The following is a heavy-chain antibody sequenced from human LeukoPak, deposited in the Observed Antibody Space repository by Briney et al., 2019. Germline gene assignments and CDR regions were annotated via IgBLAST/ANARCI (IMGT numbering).Heavy chain of an antibody. Sequence: ASVKVSCKASGYTFTSYDINWVRQATGQGLEWMGWMNPNSGNTGYAQNFQGRVTMTRNTSISTAYMELSSLRSEDTAVYYCARGPQSSGWYWFDPWGQGTLVTVSS. D-gene: IGHD6-19*01. V-gene: IGHV1-8*01. CDR1: GYTFTSYD. J-gene: IGHJ5*02. CDR2: MNPNSGNT. CDR3: ARGPQSSGWYWFDP.